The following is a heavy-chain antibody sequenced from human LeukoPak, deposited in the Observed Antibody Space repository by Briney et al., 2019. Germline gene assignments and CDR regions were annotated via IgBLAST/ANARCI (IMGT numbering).Heavy chain of an antibody. CDR2: IKDDGSDK. CDR1: GFTFSESW. Sequence: GGFLRLSCAASGFTFSESWMTWVRQAPGKGLEWVAHIKDDGSDKYYVDSVTGRFTISRDNTKNSLFLQMTSLTAEDTAVYYCATWDNAWEFVYWGQGTLVSVSS. J-gene: IGHJ4*02. D-gene: IGHD1-26*01. CDR3: ATWDNAWEFVY. V-gene: IGHV3-7*05.